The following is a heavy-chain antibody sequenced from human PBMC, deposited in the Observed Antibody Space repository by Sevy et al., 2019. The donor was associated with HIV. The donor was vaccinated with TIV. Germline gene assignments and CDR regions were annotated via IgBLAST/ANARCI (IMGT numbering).Heavy chain of an antibody. D-gene: IGHD2-2*01. CDR3: AKDLYCSSTSCVYGFGRYYYYGMDV. V-gene: IGHV3-30*18. Sequence: GGSLRLSCAASGFTFSSYGMHWARQAPGKGLEWVAVISYDGSNKYYADSVKGRFTISRDNSKKTLYLQMNSLRAEDTAVYYCAKDLYCSSTSCVYGFGRYYYYGMDVWGQGTTVTVSS. J-gene: IGHJ6*02. CDR1: GFTFSSYG. CDR2: ISYDGSNK.